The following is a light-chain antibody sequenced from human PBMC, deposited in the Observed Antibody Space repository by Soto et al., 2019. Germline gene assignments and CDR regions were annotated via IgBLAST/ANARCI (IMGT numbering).Light chain of an antibody. CDR1: QSVSSN. CDR2: GAS. J-gene: IGKJ1*01. V-gene: IGKV3-15*01. CDR3: QQYNNWPPV. Sequence: EIVMTQSPATLFVSPGERATLSCRASQSVSSNLAWYQQKPGQAPRLLIYGASTRATGIPARFSGSGSGTEFTLTISSLQSEDFAVYYCQQYNNWPPVFGQGTKVEIK.